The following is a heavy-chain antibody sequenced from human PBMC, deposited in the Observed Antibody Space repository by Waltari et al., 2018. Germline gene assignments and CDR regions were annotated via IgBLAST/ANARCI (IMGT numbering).Heavy chain of an antibody. D-gene: IGHD5-18*01. V-gene: IGHV3-21*01. CDR3: AREEGYTYGEGFDY. J-gene: IGHJ4*02. CDR1: GFSFSSNS. CDR2: ISRSSSYI. Sequence: EVQLVESGGGLVKPGGSLRLSCAASGFSFSSNSMNWVRQAPGKGLEWVSSISRSSSYIYHADSVKGRFTISRDNAKNSLYLQMNSLRAEDTAVYYCAREEGYTYGEGFDYWGQGTLVTVSS.